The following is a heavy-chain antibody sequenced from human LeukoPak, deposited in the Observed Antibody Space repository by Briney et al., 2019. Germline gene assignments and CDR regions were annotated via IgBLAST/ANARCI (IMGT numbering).Heavy chain of an antibody. CDR3: ARSYCSGGSCYGRFDP. CDR2: INGDGRST. Sequence: GGSLRLSCVASGFTLSSFWMHWVRQAPGKGLEWVSRINGDGRSTRYADSVKGRFTSSRDNAKNTLYLEMDSLRVEDTAFYYCARSYCSGGSCYGRFDPWGQGTLLTVSS. D-gene: IGHD2-15*01. CDR1: GFTLSSFW. V-gene: IGHV3-74*01. J-gene: IGHJ5*02.